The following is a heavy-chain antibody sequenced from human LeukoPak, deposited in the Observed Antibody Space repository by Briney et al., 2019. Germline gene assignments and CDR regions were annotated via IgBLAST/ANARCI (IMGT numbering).Heavy chain of an antibody. D-gene: IGHD2-2*01. Sequence: SETLSLTCSVSGGSISSGDYYWSWIRQPPGKGLEWIGYIYYSGSTYYNPSLRSRVTISVDTSKNQFSLKLSSVTAADTAVYYCASLSSTYAFDIWGQGTMVTVSS. CDR3: ASLSSTYAFDI. CDR2: IYYSGST. CDR1: GGSISSGDYY. V-gene: IGHV4-30-4*08. J-gene: IGHJ3*02.